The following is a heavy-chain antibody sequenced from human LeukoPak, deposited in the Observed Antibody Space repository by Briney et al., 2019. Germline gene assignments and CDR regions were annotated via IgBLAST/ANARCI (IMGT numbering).Heavy chain of an antibody. D-gene: IGHD3-3*01. Sequence: PSETLSLTCTVSGGSISSSSYYWGWIRQPPGKGLEWIGSIYYSGSTYYNPSLKSRVTISVDTSKNQFSLKLSSVTAADTAVYYCARDFVFKIDYWGRGTLVTVSS. CDR1: GGSISSSSYY. CDR3: ARDFVFKIDY. CDR2: IYYSGST. J-gene: IGHJ4*02. V-gene: IGHV4-39*02.